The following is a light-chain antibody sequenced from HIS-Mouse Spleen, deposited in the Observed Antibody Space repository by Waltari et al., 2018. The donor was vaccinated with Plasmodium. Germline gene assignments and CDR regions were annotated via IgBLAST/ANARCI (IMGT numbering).Light chain of an antibody. CDR3: QQYDNLPPLFT. V-gene: IGKV1-33*01. Sequence: DIQMTQSPSSLSASVEDRVTITCQASQDISNYLTWYQQQPGKAPKLLIYDASNLETGVPSRFSGSGSGTDFTFTISSLQPEDIATYYCQQYDNLPPLFTFGPGTKVDIK. J-gene: IGKJ3*01. CDR1: QDISNY. CDR2: DAS.